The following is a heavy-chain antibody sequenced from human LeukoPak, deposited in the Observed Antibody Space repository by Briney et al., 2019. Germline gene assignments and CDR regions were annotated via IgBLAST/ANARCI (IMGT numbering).Heavy chain of an antibody. Sequence: GGSLRLSCAASGFTFGTFAMNWVRQAPGKGLEWVSSFGGNGGGTWHADSVKGRFTISRDNSKNTLYLQMSSLRAEDTALYYCAKGRGATLNDPGDYWGQGTLVTVSS. CDR2: FGGNGGGT. D-gene: IGHD1-1*01. J-gene: IGHJ4*02. V-gene: IGHV3-23*01. CDR1: GFTFGTFA. CDR3: AKGRGATLNDPGDY.